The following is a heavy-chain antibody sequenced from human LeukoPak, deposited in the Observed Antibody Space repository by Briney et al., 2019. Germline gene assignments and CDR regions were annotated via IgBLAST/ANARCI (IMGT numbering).Heavy chain of an antibody. Sequence: GESLKISCKGSGYSFTGYWIGWVRQMPGKGLEWMGIIYPGDSDTRYSPSFQGQVTISADKSISTAYLQWSSLKASDTAMYYCARPRTGARGYSYGPPDYWGQGTLVTVSS. CDR2: IYPGDSDT. CDR1: GYSFTGYW. CDR3: ARPRTGARGYSYGPPDY. V-gene: IGHV5-51*01. D-gene: IGHD5-18*01. J-gene: IGHJ4*02.